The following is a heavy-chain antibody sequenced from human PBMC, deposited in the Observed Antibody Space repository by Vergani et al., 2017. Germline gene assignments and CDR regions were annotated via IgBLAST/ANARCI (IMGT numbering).Heavy chain of an antibody. CDR2: IYYSGST. CDR1: GGSISSGGYY. D-gene: IGHD3-22*01. Sequence: QVQLQESGPGLVKPSQTLSLTCTVSGGSISSGGYYWSWIRQHPGKGLGWIGYIYYSGSTYYNPSLKSRVTISVDTSKNQFSLKLSSVTAADTAVYYCAYSYSSGYPKYWYFDLWGRGTLVTVSS. J-gene: IGHJ2*01. V-gene: IGHV4-31*03. CDR3: AYSYSSGYPKYWYFDL.